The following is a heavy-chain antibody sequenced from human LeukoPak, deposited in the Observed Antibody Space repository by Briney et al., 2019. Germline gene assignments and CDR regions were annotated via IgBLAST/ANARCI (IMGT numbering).Heavy chain of an antibody. CDR2: IYTSGST. Sequence: SETLSLTCTVSGGSISSYYWSWIRQPAGKGLEWIGRIYTSGSTNYNPSLKSRVTMSVDTSKNQFSLKLSSVTAADTAVYYCARERSALHWDGRDAFDIWGQGTMVTVSS. V-gene: IGHV4-4*07. CDR1: GGSISSYY. CDR3: ARERSALHWDGRDAFDI. J-gene: IGHJ3*02. D-gene: IGHD1-26*01.